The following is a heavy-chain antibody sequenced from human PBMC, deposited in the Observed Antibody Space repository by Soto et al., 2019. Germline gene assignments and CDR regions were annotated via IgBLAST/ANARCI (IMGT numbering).Heavy chain of an antibody. CDR2: TYHSGNT. D-gene: IGHD3-16*01. V-gene: IGHV4-4*02. CDR1: RGSMSSSDW. CDR3: ATWGSTAFDI. J-gene: IGHJ3*02. Sequence: QLQESGPGLVEPSGTLSLICAVSRGSMSSSDWWCWVRQAPGKGLEWIGETYHSGNTNYNPSLKSRVTLSVDNSKNQFSLTLTSVTAADTGVYYCATWGSTAFDIWGQGTMVTVSS.